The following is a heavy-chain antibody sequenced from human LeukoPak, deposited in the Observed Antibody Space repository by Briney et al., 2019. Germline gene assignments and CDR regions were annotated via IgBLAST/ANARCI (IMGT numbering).Heavy chain of an antibody. V-gene: IGHV3-7*01. Sequence: GGSLRLSCAASGFTFSSYWMSWVRRAPGKGLEWVANINQDGSEQYYVDSVKGRFTISRDNTKNSLYLQMNSLRAEDTGVYYCLRLRGNSYGYADYWGQGTLVTVSS. CDR2: INQDGSEQ. D-gene: IGHD5-18*01. J-gene: IGHJ4*02. CDR3: LRLRGNSYGYADY. CDR1: GFTFSSYW.